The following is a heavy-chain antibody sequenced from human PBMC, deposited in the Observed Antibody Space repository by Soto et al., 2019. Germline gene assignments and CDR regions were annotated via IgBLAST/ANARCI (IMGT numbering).Heavy chain of an antibody. V-gene: IGHV1-69*08. CDR1: GGAFTNYS. CDR2: TIPLHNTS. CDR3: AIWSNWNPLYYRGMDV. D-gene: IGHD1-20*01. J-gene: IGHJ6*02. Sequence: SVKVSCKVSGGAFTNYSLNWVRHAPGQGLEWLGGTIPLHNTSNYSLKLLGRGSVTADISSNTVYMHLSGLTSDETATYYCAIWSNWNPLYYRGMDVWGQGTTVTVSS.